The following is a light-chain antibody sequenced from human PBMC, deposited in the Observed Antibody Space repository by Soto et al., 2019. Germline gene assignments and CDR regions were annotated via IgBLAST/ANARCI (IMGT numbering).Light chain of an antibody. V-gene: IGLV1-40*01. J-gene: IGLJ2*01. CDR1: SSDIGAGYR. Sequence: QAVVTQPPSVSGAPGERVTISCTGSSSDIGAGYRVRWYQQVPGTAPKLLIYDNTNRPSGVSVRFSGSKSGTSASLAISGLQAEDEADYYCQSFDKYLSAVVFGGGTMVTVL. CDR3: QSFDKYLSAVV. CDR2: DNT.